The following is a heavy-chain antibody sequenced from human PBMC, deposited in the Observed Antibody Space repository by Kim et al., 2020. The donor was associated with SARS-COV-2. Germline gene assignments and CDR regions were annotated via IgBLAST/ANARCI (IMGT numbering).Heavy chain of an antibody. D-gene: IGHD6-13*01. CDR1: GGSFSGYY. CDR3: ARGVPSSSWYWPALEYYYGRDV. CDR2: INHSGST. J-gene: IGHJ6*02. Sequence: SETLSLTCAVYGGSFSGYYWSWIRQPPGKGLEWIGEINHSGSTNYNPSLKSRVTISVDTSKNQFSLKLSSVTAADTAVYYCARGVPSSSWYWPALEYYYGRDVWGQGTTVTVSS. V-gene: IGHV4-34*01.